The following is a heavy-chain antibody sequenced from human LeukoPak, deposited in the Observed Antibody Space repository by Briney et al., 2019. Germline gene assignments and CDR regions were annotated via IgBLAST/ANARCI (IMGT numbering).Heavy chain of an antibody. V-gene: IGHV1-69*05. D-gene: IGHD1-1*01. Sequence: SVKVSCKASGGTFSSYAISWVRQAPGQGLEWMGGIIPISGTANYAQKFQGRVTITTDESTSTAYMELSSLRSEDTAVYYCARADNGNPAGRYYFDYWGQGTLVTVSS. CDR2: IIPISGTA. CDR1: GGTFSSYA. J-gene: IGHJ4*02. CDR3: ARADNGNPAGRYYFDY.